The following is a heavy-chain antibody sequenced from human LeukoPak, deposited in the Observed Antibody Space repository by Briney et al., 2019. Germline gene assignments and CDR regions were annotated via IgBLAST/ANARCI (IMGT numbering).Heavy chain of an antibody. J-gene: IGHJ4*02. Sequence: GGSLRLSCAASGFTFSSYAMSWVRRAPGKGLEWVSAISGSGGSTYYADSVKGRFTISRDNSKSTLYLQMNSLRAEDTAVYYCARVGDCTNGICYTADFDYWGQGTLVTVSS. CDR3: ARVGDCTNGICYTADFDY. CDR2: ISGSGGST. CDR1: GFTFSSYA. V-gene: IGHV3-23*01. D-gene: IGHD2-8*01.